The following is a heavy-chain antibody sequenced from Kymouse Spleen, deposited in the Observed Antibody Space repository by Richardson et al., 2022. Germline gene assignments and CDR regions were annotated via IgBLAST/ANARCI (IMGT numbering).Heavy chain of an antibody. CDR2: IYYSGST. V-gene: IGHV4-31*03. J-gene: IGHJ6*02. CDR3: AIDSLRGYYYGMDV. D-gene: IGHD3-22*01,IGHD3-9*01,IGHD6-13*01. Sequence: QVQLQESGPGLVKPSQTLSLTCTVSGGSISSGGYYWSWIRQHPGKGLEWIGYIYYSGSTYYNPSLKSRVTISVDTSKNQFSLKLSSVTAADTAVYYCAIDSLRGYYYGMDVWGQGTTVTVSS. CDR1: GGSISSGGYY.